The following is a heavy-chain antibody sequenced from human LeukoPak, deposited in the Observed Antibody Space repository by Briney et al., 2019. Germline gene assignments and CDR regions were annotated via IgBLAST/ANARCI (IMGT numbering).Heavy chain of an antibody. J-gene: IGHJ4*02. Sequence: SETLSLTCTDSGGSISSASYYWSWIRQPAGKGLEWIGRIYTSGSTNYNPSLKSRVTISVDTSKNQFSLKLSSVTAADTAVYYCAMRERLAAAFDYWGQGTLATVSS. CDR2: IYTSGST. CDR1: GGSISSASYY. D-gene: IGHD6-13*01. CDR3: AMRERLAAAFDY. V-gene: IGHV4-61*02.